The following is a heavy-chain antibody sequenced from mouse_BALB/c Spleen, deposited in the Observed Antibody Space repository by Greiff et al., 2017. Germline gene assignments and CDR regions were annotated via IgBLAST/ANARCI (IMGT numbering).Heavy chain of an antibody. CDR3: AISTTADDIDY. J-gene: IGHJ2*01. V-gene: IGHV1-82*01. Sequence: QVQLQQSGPELVKPGASVKISCKASGYAFSSSWMNWVKQRPGQGLEWIGRIYPGDGDTNYNGKFKGKATLTADKSSSTAYMQLSSLTSVDSAVYFCAISTTADDIDYWGQGTTLTVSS. D-gene: IGHD1-2*01. CDR1: GYAFSSSW. CDR2: IYPGDGDT.